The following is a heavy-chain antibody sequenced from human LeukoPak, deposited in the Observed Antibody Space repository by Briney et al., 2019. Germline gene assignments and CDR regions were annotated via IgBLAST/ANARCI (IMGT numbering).Heavy chain of an antibody. D-gene: IGHD3-10*01. CDR1: GFTFSSYS. CDR2: ITSSSSSV. Sequence: GGSLRLSCAASGFTFSSYSMNWVRQAPGKGLEWISYITSSSSSVHYADSVKGRFTVSRDNAKNSVYLQMNSLRDEDAAVYYCARHYYGSGSVDYWGQGTLVTVSS. CDR3: ARHYYGSGSVDY. J-gene: IGHJ4*02. V-gene: IGHV3-48*02.